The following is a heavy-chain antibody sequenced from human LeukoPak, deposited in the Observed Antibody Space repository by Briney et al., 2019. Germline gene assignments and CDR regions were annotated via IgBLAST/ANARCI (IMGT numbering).Heavy chain of an antibody. CDR1: GFTVSSNY. Sequence: GSLRLSCAAPGFTVSSNYMSWVRQPPGKGLEWIGRIYSSGSTNYNPSLKSRVTISVDTSKNQFSLKLSSVTAADTAVYYCAREGLSMVRGIIPKEAWGWFDPWGRGTLVTVSS. CDR2: IYSSGST. CDR3: AREGLSMVRGIIPKEAWGWFDP. D-gene: IGHD3-10*01. J-gene: IGHJ5*02. V-gene: IGHV4-4*08.